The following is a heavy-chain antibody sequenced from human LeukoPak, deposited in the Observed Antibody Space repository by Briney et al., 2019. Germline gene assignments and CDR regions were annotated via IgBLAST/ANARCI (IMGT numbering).Heavy chain of an antibody. CDR3: ATEKGDYDSSGYYYFGY. J-gene: IGHJ4*02. V-gene: IGHV1-8*03. Sequence: ASVKVSCKASGYTFTSYGISWVRQAPGQGLEWMGWMNPNSGNTGYAQKFQGRVTITRNTSISTAYMELSSLRSEDTAVYYCATEKGDYDSSGYYYFGYWGQGTLVTVSS. CDR2: MNPNSGNT. CDR1: GYTFTSYG. D-gene: IGHD3-22*01.